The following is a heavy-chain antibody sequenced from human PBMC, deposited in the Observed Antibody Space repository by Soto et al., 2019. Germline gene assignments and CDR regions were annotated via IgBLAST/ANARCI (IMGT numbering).Heavy chain of an antibody. J-gene: IGHJ6*02. CDR3: TTPSMVRGVSYYYGMDV. V-gene: IGHV3-15*07. Sequence: GGSLRLSCAASGFTFSNAWMNWVRQAPGKGLEWVGRIKSKTDGGTTDYAAPVKGRFTISRDDSKNTLYLQMNSLKTEDTAVYYCTTPSMVRGVSYYYGMDVWGQGTTVTVSS. CDR2: IKSKTDGGTT. D-gene: IGHD3-10*01. CDR1: GFTFSNAW.